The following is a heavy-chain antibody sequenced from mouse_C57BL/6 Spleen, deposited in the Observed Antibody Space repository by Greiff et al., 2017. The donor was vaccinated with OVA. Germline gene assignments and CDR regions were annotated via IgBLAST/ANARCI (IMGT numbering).Heavy chain of an antibody. Sequence: EVKLVESEGGLVQPGSSMKLSCTASGFTFSDYYMAWVRQVPEKGLEWVANINYDGSSTYYLDSLKSRFIISRDNAKNILYLQMSSLKSEDTATYYCARDQGWDGYFDVWGTGTTVTVSS. J-gene: IGHJ1*03. V-gene: IGHV5-16*01. CDR3: ARDQGWDGYFDV. D-gene: IGHD3-3*01. CDR1: GFTFSDYY. CDR2: INYDGSST.